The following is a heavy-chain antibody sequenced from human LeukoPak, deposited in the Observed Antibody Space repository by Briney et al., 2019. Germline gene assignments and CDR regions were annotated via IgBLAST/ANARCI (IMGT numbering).Heavy chain of an antibody. CDR1: GFTFSSYA. J-gene: IGHJ4*02. V-gene: IGHV3-30-3*01. CDR2: ISYDGSNK. CDR3: ARVMVQLSFDY. D-gene: IGHD2-8*01. Sequence: GGSLRLSCAASGFTFSSYAMHWVRQAPGNGLEWVAVISYDGSNKYYADSVKGRFTISRDNSKNTLYLQMNSLRAEDTAVYYCARVMVQLSFDYWGQGTLVTVSS.